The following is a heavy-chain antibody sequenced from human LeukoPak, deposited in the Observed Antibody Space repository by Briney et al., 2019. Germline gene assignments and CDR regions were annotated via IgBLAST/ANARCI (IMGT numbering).Heavy chain of an antibody. D-gene: IGHD2-2*01. CDR2: INHSGST. J-gene: IGHJ5*02. Sequence: SETLSLTCAVYGGSFSGYYWSWIRQPPGKGLEWIGEINHSGSTNYNPSLKSRVTISVDPSKNQFSLKLSSVTAADTAVYYCARKLAYCSSTSCINWFDPWGQGTLVTVSS. V-gene: IGHV4-34*01. CDR1: GGSFSGYY. CDR3: ARKLAYCSSTSCINWFDP.